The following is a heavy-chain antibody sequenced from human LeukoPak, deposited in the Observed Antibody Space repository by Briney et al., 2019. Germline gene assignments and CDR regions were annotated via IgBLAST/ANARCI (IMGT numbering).Heavy chain of an antibody. CDR3: ARGGVGIRYYYDSSGYYPDTVGFDY. D-gene: IGHD3-22*01. J-gene: IGHJ4*02. CDR2: IYYSGST. V-gene: IGHV4-31*03. CDR1: GGSISSGGYY. Sequence: SETLSLTCTVSGGSISSGGYYWSWIRQHPGKGLEWIGCIYYSGSTYYNPSLKSRVTISVDTSKNQFSLKPSSVTAADTAVYYCARGGVGIRYYYDSSGYYPDTVGFDYWGQGTLVTVSS.